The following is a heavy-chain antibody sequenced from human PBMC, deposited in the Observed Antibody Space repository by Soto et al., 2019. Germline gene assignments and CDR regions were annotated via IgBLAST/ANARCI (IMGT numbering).Heavy chain of an antibody. CDR2: IYYVGST. V-gene: IGHV4-31*03. D-gene: IGHD1-1*01. CDR3: AKNETTRPWFNP. Sequence: QVQLQESGPGLVKPSQTLSLICTVSGDSIRNGFYYWSWIRQHPGKGLEWIGNIYYVGSTSYNPSIKSRVTISIERSKNQFSLTLNSVTAADTAVYYCAKNETTRPWFNPWGQGTLVIVSS. J-gene: IGHJ5*02. CDR1: GDSIRNGFYY.